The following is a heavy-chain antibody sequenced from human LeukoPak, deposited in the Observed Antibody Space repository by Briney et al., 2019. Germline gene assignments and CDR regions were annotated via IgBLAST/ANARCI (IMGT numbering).Heavy chain of an antibody. CDR3: AIGPAGYSSSWYAFGI. CDR2: ISAYNGNT. CDR1: GYTFTSYG. D-gene: IGHD6-13*01. Sequence: APVKVSCKASGYTFTSYGISWVRQAPGQGLEWMGWISAYNGNTNYAQKLQGRVTMTTDTSTSTAYMELRSLRSDDTAVYYCAIGPAGYSSSWYAFGIWGQGTMVTVSS. V-gene: IGHV1-18*01. J-gene: IGHJ3*02.